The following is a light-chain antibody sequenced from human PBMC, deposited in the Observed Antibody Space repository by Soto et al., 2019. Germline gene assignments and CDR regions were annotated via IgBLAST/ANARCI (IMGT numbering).Light chain of an antibody. V-gene: IGKV3-15*01. J-gene: IGKJ4*01. CDR2: GAS. CDR1: QSVSNN. CDR3: QHYNNLPLT. Sequence: EIVMTQSPATLSVSPGERATLSCRASQSVSNNLAWYQHKPGQAPRLLIFGASTRATGIPVRFSGSGSGTEFTLTTISLQSEDSAVYYCQHYNNLPLTFGGGTKVEIK.